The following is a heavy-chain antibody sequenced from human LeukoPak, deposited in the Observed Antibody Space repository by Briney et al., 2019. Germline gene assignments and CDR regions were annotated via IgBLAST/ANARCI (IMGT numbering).Heavy chain of an antibody. CDR2: INHSGST. V-gene: IGHV4-34*01. CDR3: ARRYPMVRGVIIRTIMDV. J-gene: IGHJ6*03. CDR1: GGSFSGYY. Sequence: PSETLSLTRAVYGGSFSGYYWSWIRQPPGKGLEWIGEINHSGSTNYNPSLKSRVTISVDTSKNQFSLKLSSVTAADTAVYYCARRYPMVRGVIIRTIMDVWGKGTTVTISS. D-gene: IGHD3-10*01.